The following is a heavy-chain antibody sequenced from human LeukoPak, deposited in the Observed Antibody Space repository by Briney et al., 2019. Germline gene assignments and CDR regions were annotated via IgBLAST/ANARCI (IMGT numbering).Heavy chain of an antibody. D-gene: IGHD5-18*01. Sequence: GSLRLSCAAPGFSFNRVDMYWVRRAPGKGLGYVSAISNDGRHTYYAKSVRGRFTISRDNSKNTLYLQMGSLRAEDMAVYYCARRGYTYAFDQWGQGTLVTVSS. CDR1: GFSFNRVD. CDR3: ARRGYTYAFDQ. J-gene: IGHJ5*02. CDR2: ISNDGRHT. V-gene: IGHV3-64*01.